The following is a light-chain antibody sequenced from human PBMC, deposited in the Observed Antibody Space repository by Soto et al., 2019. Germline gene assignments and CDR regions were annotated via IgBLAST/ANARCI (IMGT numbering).Light chain of an antibody. CDR3: QQYGSSPQT. Sequence: EMVLTQSPGTLSLSQGQRATLSCRTSQSVSSSYLAWYQQKPGQAPRLLIYGASSRATGIPGRFSGSGSGTDFTLTISRLEPEDFAVYYCQQYGSSPQTFGQGTKVDIK. CDR1: QSVSSSY. J-gene: IGKJ1*01. V-gene: IGKV3-20*01. CDR2: GAS.